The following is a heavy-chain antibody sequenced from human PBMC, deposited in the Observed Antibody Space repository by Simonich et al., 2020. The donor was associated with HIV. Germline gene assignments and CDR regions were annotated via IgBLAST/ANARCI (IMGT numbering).Heavy chain of an antibody. CDR2: INPGHPDT. J-gene: IGHJ4*02. CDR3: ARTYYYDSSGYYPYFDY. Sequence: EVQLVQSGAAVKKPGESLKISCKGSGYSFTSYWIGWVRQMPGKGLEWRGIINPGHPDTRDSPPYHGKGTTPANKSISTAYLQWSSLKASDTAMYYCARTYYYDSSGYYPYFDYWGQGTLVTVSS. V-gene: IGHV5-51*01. D-gene: IGHD3-22*01. CDR1: GYSFTSYW.